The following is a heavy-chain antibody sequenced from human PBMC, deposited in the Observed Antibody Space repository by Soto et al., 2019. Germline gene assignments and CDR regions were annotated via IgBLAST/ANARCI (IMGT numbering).Heavy chain of an antibody. D-gene: IGHD3-10*01. CDR1: GFPFRTYG. CDR2: ISYDGSNK. J-gene: IGHJ4*02. CDR3: VGGQYYFDY. V-gene: IGHV3-30*03. Sequence: QVQLVESGGGVVQPGRSLRLSCAASGFPFRTYGMHWVREGPGKGLEWVAVISYDGSNKFYADSVKGRFTISRDNSKNTLYLQMNGRRPEDTALYYCVGGQYYFDYRGQGTLVTVSS.